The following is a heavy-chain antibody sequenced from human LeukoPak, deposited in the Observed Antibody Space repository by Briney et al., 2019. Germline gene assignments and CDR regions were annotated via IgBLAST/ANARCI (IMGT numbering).Heavy chain of an antibody. J-gene: IGHJ3*02. V-gene: IGHV4-38-2*02. Sequence: PSETLSLTCTVSGYSISSGYYWGWIRQPPGKGLEWIGSIYHSGSTYYNPSLKSRVTISVDTSKNQFSLKLSSVTAADTAVYYCARDGGGGTHAFDIWGQGTMVTVSS. CDR2: IYHSGST. CDR1: GYSISSGYY. CDR3: ARDGGGGTHAFDI. D-gene: IGHD1-14*01.